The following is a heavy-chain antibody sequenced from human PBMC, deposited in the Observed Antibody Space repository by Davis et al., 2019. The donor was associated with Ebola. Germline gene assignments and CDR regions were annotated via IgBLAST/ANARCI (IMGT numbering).Heavy chain of an antibody. CDR1: GGSFSGYY. Sequence: SETLSLTCAVSGGSFSGYYWSWIRQPPGQGLEWIGEINHSGSTNYNPSLKSRVTISVDTSTNQFPLKLSSVTAADTAVYYCASIAVVDYWCQGTLVTVSP. J-gene: IGHJ4*02. V-gene: IGHV4-34*01. CDR2: INHSGST. CDR3: ASIAVVDY. D-gene: IGHD6-19*01.